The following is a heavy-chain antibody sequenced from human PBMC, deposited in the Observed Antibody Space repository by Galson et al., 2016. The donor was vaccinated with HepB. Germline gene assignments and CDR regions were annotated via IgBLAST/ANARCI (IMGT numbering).Heavy chain of an antibody. CDR1: GFSISNYS. V-gene: IGHV3-23*01. J-gene: IGHJ3*02. Sequence: SPRLPCAASGFSISNYSMNWVRQAPGQGLEWVSAIRGSGTGTSYTDSVKCRFTISRDNSKNTLYLQMNSLRAEDAGVYYCAKISLVVYNSGWGGSFDIWGRGTMVTVSS. CDR2: IRGSGTGT. D-gene: IGHD6-19*01. CDR3: AKISLVVYNSGWGGSFDI.